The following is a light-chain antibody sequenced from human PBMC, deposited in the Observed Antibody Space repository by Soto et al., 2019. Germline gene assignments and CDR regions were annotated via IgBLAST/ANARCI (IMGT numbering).Light chain of an antibody. CDR3: CSYAGSRTYV. V-gene: IGLV2-23*01. CDR1: STDVRSYDL. J-gene: IGLJ1*01. CDR2: EGT. Sequence: QSALTQPASVSGSPGQSITISCNGSSTDVRSYDLVSWYLQYPGKAPKVIIFEGTKRPSGVSDRFSGSKSGNTASLTISGLQTEDEADYYCCSYAGSRTYVFGPGTKVTVL.